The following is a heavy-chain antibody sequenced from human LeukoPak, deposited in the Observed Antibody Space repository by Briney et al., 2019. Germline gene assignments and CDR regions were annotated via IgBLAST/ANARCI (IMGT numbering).Heavy chain of an antibody. D-gene: IGHD5-18*01. CDR3: ARSPLPPYSYGFDY. CDR1: GGSISSYY. Sequence: SETLSLTCTVSGGSISSYYWSWIRQPPGKGLEWIGYIYYSGSTNYNPSLKSRVTISVDTSKNQFSLKLSSVTAADTAVYYCARSPLPPYSYGFDYWGQGTLVTVSS. J-gene: IGHJ4*02. V-gene: IGHV4-59*01. CDR2: IYYSGST.